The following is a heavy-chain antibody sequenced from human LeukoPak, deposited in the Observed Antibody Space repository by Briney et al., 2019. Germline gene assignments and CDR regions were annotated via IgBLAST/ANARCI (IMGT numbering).Heavy chain of an antibody. D-gene: IGHD3-3*01. J-gene: IGHJ4*02. CDR3: ASTIFGVVTTFDY. V-gene: IGHV4-38-2*02. Sequence: SSETLSLTCTVSGSSISSGYYWGWIRQPPGKGLEWIGSFYHSGSTYYNPSLKSPITISVDTSKNQFSLKLSSVTAADTAVYYCASTIFGVVTTFDYWGQGTLVTVSS. CDR1: GSSISSGYY. CDR2: FYHSGST.